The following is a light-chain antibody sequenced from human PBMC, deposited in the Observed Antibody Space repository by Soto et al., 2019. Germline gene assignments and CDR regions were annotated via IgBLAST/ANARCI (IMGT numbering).Light chain of an antibody. Sequence: DIVMTQTPLSLPVTPGEPASISCRSSQSLLDSDDGNTYLDWYLQKPGQSPLLRIYTISYRASGVPDRFSGSGSGTDFTLKISRVEAEDVGVYYCMQRIEFPWTFGQGTKVEIK. V-gene: IGKV2-40*01. CDR2: TIS. J-gene: IGKJ1*01. CDR1: QSLLDSDDGNTY. CDR3: MQRIEFPWT.